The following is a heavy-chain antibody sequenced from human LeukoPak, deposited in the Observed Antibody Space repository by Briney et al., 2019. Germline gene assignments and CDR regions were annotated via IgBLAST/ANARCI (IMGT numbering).Heavy chain of an antibody. J-gene: IGHJ3*02. CDR3: AKVFWAGAYCGGDCFAAFDI. CDR1: GFTFDDYA. D-gene: IGHD2-21*02. CDR2: ISGDGGST. Sequence: PGGSLRLSCAASGFTFDDYAMHWVRQAPGKGLEWVSLISGDGGSTYYVDSVKGRFTLFKDNRKSSLYLQMNSLRTEDTALYYCAKVFWAGAYCGGDCFAAFDIWGQGTMVTVSS. V-gene: IGHV3-43*02.